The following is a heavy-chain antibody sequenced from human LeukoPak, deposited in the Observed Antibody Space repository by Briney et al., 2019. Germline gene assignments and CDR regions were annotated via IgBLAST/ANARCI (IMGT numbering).Heavy chain of an antibody. CDR2: INQSGST. D-gene: IGHD2-2*01. Sequence: SETLSLTCAVYGGSFSGYYWSWIRQPPGKGLEWIGEINQSGSTNYKSSLKSRATISVDTSKNQFSLKLSSVTAADTAVYYCARSYCSSTSCHAVGALDIWGQGTMVTVSS. V-gene: IGHV4-34*01. CDR3: ARSYCSSTSCHAVGALDI. J-gene: IGHJ3*02. CDR1: GGSFSGYY.